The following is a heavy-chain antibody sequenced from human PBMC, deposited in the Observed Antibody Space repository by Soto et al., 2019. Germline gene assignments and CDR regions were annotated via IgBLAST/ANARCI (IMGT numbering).Heavy chain of an antibody. D-gene: IGHD2-15*01. CDR1: GFTFSSYG. J-gene: IGHJ6*02. CDR3: AKDLGGTYGMGV. V-gene: IGHV3-30*18. Sequence: QVQLVESGGGVVQPGRSLRLSCAASGFTFSSYGMHWVRQAPGKGLEWVAVISYDGSNKYYADSVKGRFTISRDNSKNTQYLQMTRLRAEDTAVYYCAKDLGGTYGMGVWGQGTTVTVSS. CDR2: ISYDGSNK.